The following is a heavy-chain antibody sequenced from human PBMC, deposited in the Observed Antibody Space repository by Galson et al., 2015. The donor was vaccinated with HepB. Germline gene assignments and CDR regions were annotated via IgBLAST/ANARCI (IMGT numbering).Heavy chain of an antibody. V-gene: IGHV1-2*02. D-gene: IGHD6-19*01. J-gene: IGHJ4*02. Sequence: SVKVSCKASGYTFSDHYIQWVRQAPGQGLEWMGWITPKRGDTNYAQTFKGRVTMTRDTSTSTAYLEVSGLRSDDTAMYYCAREDGYNSGWGYWGQRTLVTVSS. CDR2: ITPKRGDT. CDR1: GYTFSDHY. CDR3: AREDGYNSGWGY.